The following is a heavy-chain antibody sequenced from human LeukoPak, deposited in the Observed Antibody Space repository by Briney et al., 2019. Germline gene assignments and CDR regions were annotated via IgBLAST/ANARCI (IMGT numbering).Heavy chain of an antibody. CDR3: AKVGELLTYYFDY. V-gene: IGHV3-23*01. Sequence: GGSLRLSCAASGFTFSSYAMSWVRQAPGKGLEWGSAISGSGGSTYCADSVKGRFTISRDNSKNTLYLQMSSLRAEDTAVYYCAKVGELLTYYFDYWGQGTLVTVSS. CDR1: GFTFSSYA. D-gene: IGHD2-15*01. J-gene: IGHJ4*02. CDR2: ISGSGGST.